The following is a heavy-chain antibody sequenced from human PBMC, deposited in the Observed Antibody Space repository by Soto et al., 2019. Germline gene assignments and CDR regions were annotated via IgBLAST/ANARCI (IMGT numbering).Heavy chain of an antibody. D-gene: IGHD4-17*01. CDR3: ARGTMGTVPAY. V-gene: IGHV3-74*01. Sequence: GGSLRLSCAASGFSFTTYWMYWVRQVPGKGLVWISHINNDGSSTNYADPVKGRFTISRDNAKNTLFLQMNSLRAEDTAVYYCARGTMGTVPAYWGQGTLVTVSS. J-gene: IGHJ4*02. CDR2: INNDGSST. CDR1: GFSFTTYW.